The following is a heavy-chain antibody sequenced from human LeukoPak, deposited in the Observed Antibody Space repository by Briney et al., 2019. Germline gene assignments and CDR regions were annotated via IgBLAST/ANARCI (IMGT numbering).Heavy chain of an antibody. CDR3: ARGRTFDN. CDR2: IYDRGST. V-gene: IGHV4-59*01. Sequence: PSETLSLTCTVSGGSISSDYWSWIRQPPGKGLEWIGNIYDRGSTKYNPSLKSRATISVDTSKNPFSLRLSSVTAADTAVYYCARGRTFDNWGQGTLVTVSS. CDR1: GGSISSDY. J-gene: IGHJ4*02.